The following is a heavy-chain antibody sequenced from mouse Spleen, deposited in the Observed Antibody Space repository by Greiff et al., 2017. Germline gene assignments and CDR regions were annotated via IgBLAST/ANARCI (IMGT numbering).Heavy chain of an antibody. CDR1: GYTFADYE. V-gene: IGHV1-15*01. Sequence: LVESGAELVRPGASVTLSCKASGYTFADYEMHWVKQTPVHGLEWIGAIDPETGGTAYNQKFKGKAILTADKSSSTAYMELRSLTSEDSAVYYCTRNPPLLRLFYFDYWGQGTTLTVSS. D-gene: IGHD1-2*01. CDR2: IDPETGGT. CDR3: TRNPPLLRLFYFDY. J-gene: IGHJ2*01.